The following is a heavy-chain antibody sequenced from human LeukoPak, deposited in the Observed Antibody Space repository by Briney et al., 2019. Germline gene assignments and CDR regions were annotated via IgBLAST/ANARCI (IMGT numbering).Heavy chain of an antibody. CDR1: GYRFGSYW. CDR3: ARTHSTSWYNLDY. CDR2: IYPGDSDT. J-gene: IGHJ4*02. V-gene: IGHV5-51*01. D-gene: IGHD6-13*01. Sequence: GESLKISCEGSGYRFGSYWISWVRQMPGKGLEWMGIIYPGDSDTRYSPSFQGQVTISADKSISTAYLQWSSLRASDSAIYYCARTHSTSWYNLDYWGQGTLVTISS.